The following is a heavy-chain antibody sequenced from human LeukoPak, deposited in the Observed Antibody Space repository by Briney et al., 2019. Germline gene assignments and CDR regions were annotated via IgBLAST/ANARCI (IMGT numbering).Heavy chain of an antibody. CDR2: VSSSSRTI. J-gene: IGHJ4*02. CDR1: GFTFNTYS. CDR3: ARDLGLYDYGGNIDF. Sequence: GGCLRLSCTASGFTFNTYSMNWVRQAPGKGLEWVSYVSSSSRTIYYADSVKGRFTISRDNAKNSLYLQMNSLRAEDTAVYYCARDLGLYDYGGNIDFWGQGTLVTVSS. D-gene: IGHD4-23*01. V-gene: IGHV3-48*04.